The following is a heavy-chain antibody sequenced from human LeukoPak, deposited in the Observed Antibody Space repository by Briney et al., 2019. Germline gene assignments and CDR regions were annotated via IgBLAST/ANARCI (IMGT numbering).Heavy chain of an antibody. D-gene: IGHD2-21*02. CDR1: GGSISSGSYY. J-gene: IGHJ6*02. Sequence: PSQTLSLTCTVSGGSISSGSYYWSWIRQPAGKGLEWIGRIYTSGSTNYNSSLKSRVTISVDTSKNQFSLKLSSVTAADTAVYYCAGICGGDCYSPYYYGMDVWGQGTTVTVSS. CDR3: AGICGGDCYSPYYYGMDV. V-gene: IGHV4-61*02. CDR2: IYTSGST.